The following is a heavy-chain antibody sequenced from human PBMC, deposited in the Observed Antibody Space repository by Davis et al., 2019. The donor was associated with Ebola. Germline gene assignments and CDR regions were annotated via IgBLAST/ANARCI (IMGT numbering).Heavy chain of an antibody. CDR2: ISSSSSYI. CDR1: GFSFGDYA. Sequence: GESLKISCAVSGFSFGDYAMHWVRQVPGKGLEWVSSISSSSSYIYYADSVKGRFTISRDNAKNSLYLQMNSLRAEDTAVYYCAVVGATVYWGQGTLVTVSS. J-gene: IGHJ4*02. CDR3: AVVGATVY. V-gene: IGHV3-21*01. D-gene: IGHD1-26*01.